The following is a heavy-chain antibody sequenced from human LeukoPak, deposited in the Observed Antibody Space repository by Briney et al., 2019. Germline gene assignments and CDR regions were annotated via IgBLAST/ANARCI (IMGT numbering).Heavy chain of an antibody. D-gene: IGHD6-13*01. Sequence: SETLSLTCTVSGYSISSGYYWGWIRQAPGKGLEWIGSIYHSGSTYYNPSLKSRVTISVDTSKNQFSLKLSSVTAADTAVYYCARGGAAPYYYYYYMDVWGKGTTVTVSS. CDR2: IYHSGST. J-gene: IGHJ6*03. CDR3: ARGGAAPYYYYYYMDV. V-gene: IGHV4-38-2*02. CDR1: GYSISSGYY.